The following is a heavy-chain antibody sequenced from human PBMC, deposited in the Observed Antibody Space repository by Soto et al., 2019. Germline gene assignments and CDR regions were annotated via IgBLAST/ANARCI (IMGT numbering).Heavy chain of an antibody. Sequence: TSETLSLTCTVSGGSISSYYWSWIRQPPGKGLEWIGYIYYSGSTNYNPSLKSRVTISVDTSKNQFSLKLSSVTAADTAVYYCARRATTDYYYYYYYMDVWGKGTTVTVSS. CDR2: IYYSGST. J-gene: IGHJ6*03. V-gene: IGHV4-59*08. D-gene: IGHD1-1*01. CDR3: ARRATTDYYYYYYYMDV. CDR1: GGSISSYY.